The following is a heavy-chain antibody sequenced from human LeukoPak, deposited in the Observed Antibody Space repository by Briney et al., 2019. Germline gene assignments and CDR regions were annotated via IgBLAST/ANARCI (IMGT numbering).Heavy chain of an antibody. J-gene: IGHJ3*02. CDR1: GYTFPGYY. CDR2: INPNSGGT. CDR3: ARKSGIYVVGAFDI. Sequence: GASVKVSCKASGYTFPGYYMHWVRQAPGQGLEWMGWINPNSGGTNYAQKFQGWVTMTRDTSISTAYMELSRLRSDDTAVYYCARKSGIYVVGAFDIWAQGTMVTVSS. V-gene: IGHV1-2*04. D-gene: IGHD1-26*01.